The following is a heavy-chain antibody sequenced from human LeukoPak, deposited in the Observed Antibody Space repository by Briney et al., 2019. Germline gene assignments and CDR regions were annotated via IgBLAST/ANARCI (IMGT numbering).Heavy chain of an antibody. CDR3: RYSSSSDHYYYMDV. D-gene: IGHD6-6*01. J-gene: IGHJ6*03. Sequence: GASVKVSCKASGYTFTSYDINWVRQATGQGLEWMGWMNPNSGNTGYAQKFQGRVTMTRNTSISTAYMELSSLRSEDTAVYYCRYSSSSDHYYYMDVWGKGTTVTVSS. CDR2: MNPNSGNT. CDR1: GYTFTSYD. V-gene: IGHV1-8*01.